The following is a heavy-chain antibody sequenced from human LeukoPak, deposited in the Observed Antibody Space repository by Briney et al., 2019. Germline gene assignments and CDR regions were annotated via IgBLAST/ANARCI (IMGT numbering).Heavy chain of an antibody. V-gene: IGHV3-33*01. Sequence: GKSQRLSCVASGFTFSRFNMHWVRQAPGKGLEWVALIWYDGTDTYYADSVKGRFTISRDDSKNTVYLQMNSLRAEDTAFYYCARGFLDFDFWGHGTLVTVSS. J-gene: IGHJ4*01. D-gene: IGHD3-3*01. CDR1: GFTFSRFN. CDR2: IWYDGTDT. CDR3: ARGFLDFDF.